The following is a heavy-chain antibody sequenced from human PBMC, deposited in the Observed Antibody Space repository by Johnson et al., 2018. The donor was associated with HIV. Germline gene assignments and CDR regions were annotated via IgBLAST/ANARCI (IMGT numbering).Heavy chain of an antibody. J-gene: IGHJ3*02. Sequence: MLLVESGGGVVQPGRSLRLSCAASGFTFSNAWMSWVRQAPGKGLEWVGRIKSKTDGGTTDYAAPVKGRFTISRDDSKNTLYLQINSLRAEDTAVYYCARDSYYDSSGYYSPPHDAFDIWGQGTMVTVSS. CDR3: ARDSYYDSSGYYSPPHDAFDI. D-gene: IGHD3-22*01. V-gene: IGHV3-15*05. CDR2: IKSKTDGGTT. CDR1: GFTFSNAW.